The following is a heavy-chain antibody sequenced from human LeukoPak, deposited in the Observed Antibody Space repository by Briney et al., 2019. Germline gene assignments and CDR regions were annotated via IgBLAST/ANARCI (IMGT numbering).Heavy chain of an antibody. CDR2: TWYDESNK. J-gene: IGHJ3*02. D-gene: IGHD2-21*02. V-gene: IGHV3-33*01. CDR3: ARDLWCGADCYGTFDI. Sequence: GGSLSLSCAASGFIFSNYGMHWVRQAPGKGLEWVALTWYDESNKYYADSVKGRFTISRDNSKNTLYLQMNSLRAEDTAVYYCARDLWCGADCYGTFDIWGQGAMVSLSS. CDR1: GFIFSNYG.